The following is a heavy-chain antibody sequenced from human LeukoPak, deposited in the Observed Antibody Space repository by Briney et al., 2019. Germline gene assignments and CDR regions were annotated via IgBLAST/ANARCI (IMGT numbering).Heavy chain of an antibody. D-gene: IGHD1/OR15-1a*01. J-gene: IGHJ4*02. CDR2: IYSGGST. CDR1: GLTFSSYW. CDR3: ARAQQGYFDY. V-gene: IGHV3-53*01. Sequence: GGSLRLSCVASGLTFSSYWMSWVRQAPGKGLEWVSVIYSGGSTYYADSVKGRFTISRDNSKNTLYLQMNSLRAEDTAVYYCARAQQGYFDYWGQGTLVTVSS.